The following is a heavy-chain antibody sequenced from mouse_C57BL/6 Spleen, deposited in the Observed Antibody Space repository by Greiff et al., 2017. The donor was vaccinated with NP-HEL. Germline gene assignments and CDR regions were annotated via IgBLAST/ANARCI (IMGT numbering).Heavy chain of an antibody. Sequence: QVQLKESGAELVMPGASVKLSCKASGYTFTSYWMHWVKQRPGQGLEWIGEIDPSDSYTKYNQKFKGKSTLTVDKSSSTAYMQLSSLTSEDSAVDYCAREDSTMITREGFAYWGQGTLVTVSA. J-gene: IGHJ3*01. V-gene: IGHV1-69*01. CDR3: AREDSTMITREGFAY. D-gene: IGHD2-4*01. CDR1: GYTFTSYW. CDR2: IDPSDSYT.